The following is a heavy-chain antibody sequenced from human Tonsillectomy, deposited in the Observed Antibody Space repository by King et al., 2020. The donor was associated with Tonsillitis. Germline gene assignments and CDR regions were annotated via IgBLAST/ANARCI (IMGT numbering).Heavy chain of an antibody. Sequence: VQLQQWGAGLLKPSETLSLTCAVYDGSFSGYSWSWIRQPPGKGLGWIGEINHSGSTNYNPSLKSRVTISVDRSKNQFSLKLSSVTAADTAVYYCARDRGWFDPWGQGTLVTVSS. CDR2: INHSGST. CDR3: ARDRGWFDP. V-gene: IGHV4-34*01. CDR1: DGSFSGYS. J-gene: IGHJ5*02.